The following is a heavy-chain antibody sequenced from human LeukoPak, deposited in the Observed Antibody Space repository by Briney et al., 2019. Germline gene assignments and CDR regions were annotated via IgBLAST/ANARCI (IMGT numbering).Heavy chain of an antibody. J-gene: IGHJ4*02. CDR3: VRGTGY. CDR1: GFTFSTYV. Sequence: GGSLRLSCSVSGFTFSTYVMHWVRQAPGKGLEYVSAISSNGDNTYYADSVKGRFTISRDNSKNTLYPQMSSLRPDDTAVYFCVRGTGYWGQGTLVTVSS. CDR2: ISSNGDNT. V-gene: IGHV3-64D*06.